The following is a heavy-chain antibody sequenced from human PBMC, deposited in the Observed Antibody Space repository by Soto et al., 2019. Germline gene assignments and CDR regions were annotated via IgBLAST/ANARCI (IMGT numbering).Heavy chain of an antibody. Sequence: QVQLVQSGAEVKKPGASVKVSCKASGYTFTSYAMHWVRQAPGQRLEWMGWINAGNGNTKYSQKFQGRGTITRDTSASTAYMDLSSLRSEDTAVYYCARAGMILDYYYYGLDVWGQGTTVTVSS. D-gene: IGHD3-16*01. CDR1: GYTFTSYA. CDR3: ARAGMILDYYYYGLDV. J-gene: IGHJ6*01. V-gene: IGHV1-3*01. CDR2: INAGNGNT.